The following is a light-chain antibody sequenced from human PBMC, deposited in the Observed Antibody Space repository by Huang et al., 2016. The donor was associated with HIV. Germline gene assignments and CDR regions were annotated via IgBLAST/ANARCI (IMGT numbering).Light chain of an antibody. CDR1: QRVSIN. V-gene: IGKV3-15*01. J-gene: IGKJ1*01. CDR3: HQYNTWPRT. Sequence: EVVLTQSPATLSVSPGEGATLSCGASQRVSINLAWFQQKPGQPPRLLIYGVSTRATGIPPRFSGSGSGTDFTLTISSLQSEDFAVYYCHQYNTWPRTFGQGTKVEI. CDR2: GVS.